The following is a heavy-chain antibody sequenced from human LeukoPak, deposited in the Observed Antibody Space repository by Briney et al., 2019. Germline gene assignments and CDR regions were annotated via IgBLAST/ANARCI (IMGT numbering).Heavy chain of an antibody. CDR3: ARGPRHCSGGSCYSRDRWFDP. D-gene: IGHD2-15*01. J-gene: IGHJ5*02. Sequence: SETLSLTCAVYGGSFSGYYWSWIRQPPGKGLEWIGEINHSGSTDYNPSLKSRVTISVDTSKNQFSLKLSSVTAADTAVYYCARGPRHCSGGSCYSRDRWFDPWGQGTLVTVSS. CDR2: INHSGST. V-gene: IGHV4-34*01. CDR1: GGSFSGYY.